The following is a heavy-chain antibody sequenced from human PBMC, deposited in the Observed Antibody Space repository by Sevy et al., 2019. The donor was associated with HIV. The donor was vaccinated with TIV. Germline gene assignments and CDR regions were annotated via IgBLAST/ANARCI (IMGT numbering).Heavy chain of an antibody. CDR3: ARDSGYSFDY. V-gene: IGHV3-48*02. CDR1: GFSFSSYS. Sequence: GGSLRLSCAASGFSFSSYSMNWVRQAPGNGLEWVSYISSSSSNMYYADSVKGRFTISRDNAKNSLYLQMNSLRDEDTAVYYCARDSGYSFDYWGQGTLVTVSS. J-gene: IGHJ4*02. D-gene: IGHD5-18*01. CDR2: ISSSSSNM.